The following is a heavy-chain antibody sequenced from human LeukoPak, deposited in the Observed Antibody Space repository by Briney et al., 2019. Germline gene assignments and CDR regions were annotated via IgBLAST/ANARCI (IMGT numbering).Heavy chain of an antibody. CDR1: EFTFSSYG. J-gene: IGHJ4*02. V-gene: IGHV3-23*01. Sequence: GGSLRLSCAASEFTFSSYGMSWVRQAPEKGLEWVSGIRAGGDNTYYADSVRGRFTISRDNSKNTLYLQMNSLRAEDTAVYYCAKGMVRGVILKGFDYWGQGTLVTVSS. D-gene: IGHD3-10*01. CDR2: IRAGGDNT. CDR3: AKGMVRGVILKGFDY.